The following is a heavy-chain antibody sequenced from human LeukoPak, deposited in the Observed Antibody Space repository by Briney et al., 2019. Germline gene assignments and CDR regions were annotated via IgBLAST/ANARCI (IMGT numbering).Heavy chain of an antibody. J-gene: IGHJ4*02. D-gene: IGHD2-2*01. Sequence: SVKVSCKASGGTFSSYAISWVRQAPGQGLEWMGGIIPIFGTANYAQKFQGRVTITADESTSTAYKELSSLRSEDTAVYYCARVFVCSSTSCSPGALDYWGQGTLVTVSS. CDR2: IIPIFGTA. V-gene: IGHV1-69*13. CDR3: ARVFVCSSTSCSPGALDY. CDR1: GGTFSSYA.